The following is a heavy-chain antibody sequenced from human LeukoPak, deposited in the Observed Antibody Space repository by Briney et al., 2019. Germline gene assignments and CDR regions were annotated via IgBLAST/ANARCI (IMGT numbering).Heavy chain of an antibody. Sequence: GSSVKVSCKASGGTFSSYAISWVRQAPGQGLEWMGRIIPILGIANYAQKFQGRVTITADKSTSTAYMELSSLRSEDTAVYYCARVQIVMVTAILSYWGQGTLVTVSS. V-gene: IGHV1-69*04. CDR3: ARVQIVMVTAILSY. J-gene: IGHJ4*02. CDR1: GGTFSSYA. CDR2: IIPILGIA. D-gene: IGHD2-21*02.